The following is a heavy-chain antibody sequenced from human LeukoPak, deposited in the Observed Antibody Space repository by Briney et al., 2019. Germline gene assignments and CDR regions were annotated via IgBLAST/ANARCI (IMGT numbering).Heavy chain of an antibody. CDR3: AGGIRYCSSTSCYHHFDY. Sequence: SETLSLTCAVYGGSFSGYYWSWIRQPPGKGLEWIGEINHSGSTNYNPSLKSRVTISVDTSKNQFSLKLSSVTAADTAVYYCAGGIRYCSSTSCYHHFDYWGQGTLVTVSS. J-gene: IGHJ4*02. V-gene: IGHV4-34*01. CDR2: INHSGST. CDR1: GGSFSGYY. D-gene: IGHD2-2*01.